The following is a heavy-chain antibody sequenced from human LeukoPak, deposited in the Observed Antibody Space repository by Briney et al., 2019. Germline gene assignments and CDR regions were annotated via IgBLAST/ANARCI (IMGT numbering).Heavy chain of an antibody. J-gene: IGHJ4*02. CDR1: GGTFSSYA. CDR2: IIPIFGTA. Sequence: ASVKVSCKASGGTFSSYAISWVRQAPGQGLEWMGGIIPIFGTANYAQKFQGRVTITADESTSTAYMELSSLRSEDTAVYYCAAEEYSGSYRDLDYWGQGTLVTVSS. D-gene: IGHD1-26*01. CDR3: AAEEYSGSYRDLDY. V-gene: IGHV1-69*13.